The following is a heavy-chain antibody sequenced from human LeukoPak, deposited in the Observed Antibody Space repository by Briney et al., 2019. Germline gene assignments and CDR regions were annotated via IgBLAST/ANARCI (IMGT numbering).Heavy chain of an antibody. V-gene: IGHV3-21*01. D-gene: IGHD4-17*01. Sequence: GGSLRLSCAASGFTFSSYSMNWVRQAPGKGLEWVSSISSSSSYIYYADSVKGRFTVSRDNAKNSLYLQMNSLRAEDTAVYYCARDRYVTPVTMLFGYWGQGTLVTVSS. CDR2: ISSSSSYI. J-gene: IGHJ4*02. CDR1: GFTFSSYS. CDR3: ARDRYVTPVTMLFGY.